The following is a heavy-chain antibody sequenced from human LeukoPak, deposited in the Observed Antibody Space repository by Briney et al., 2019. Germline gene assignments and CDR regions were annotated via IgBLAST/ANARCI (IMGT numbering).Heavy chain of an antibody. V-gene: IGHV1-24*01. J-gene: IGHJ4*02. D-gene: IGHD3-16*01. CDR3: ATDIIYGGSGQYY. Sequence: ASVKVSCKASGYTFIGYYMHWVRQAPGKGLEWMGGFDPEDGETIYAQKFQGRVTMTEDTSTDTAYMELSSLRSEDTAVYYCATDIIYGGSGQYYWGQGTLVTVSS. CDR2: FDPEDGET. CDR1: GYTFIGYY.